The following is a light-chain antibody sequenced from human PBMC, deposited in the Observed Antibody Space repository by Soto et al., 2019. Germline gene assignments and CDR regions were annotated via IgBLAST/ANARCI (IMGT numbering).Light chain of an antibody. CDR2: ENI. Sequence: QSVLTQPPSVSASPGQKVTISCSGSSSNIGNNYVSWYQQRPGTAPKLLIDENIKSPSGIRDLFSGSKSGTSATLGITGRQTVDESDYYCVTWENSLSAWVLGAGTKVTVL. V-gene: IGLV1-51*02. J-gene: IGLJ1*01. CDR1: SSNIGNNY. CDR3: VTWENSLSAWV.